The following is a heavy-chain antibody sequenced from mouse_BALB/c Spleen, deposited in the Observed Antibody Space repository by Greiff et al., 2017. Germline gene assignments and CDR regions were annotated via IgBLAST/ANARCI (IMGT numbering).Heavy chain of an antibody. V-gene: IGHV2-9*02. CDR2: IWAGGST. Sequence: VQGVESGPGLVAPSQSLSITCTVSGFSLTSYGVHWVRQPPGKGLEWLGVIWAGGSTNYNSALMSRLSISKDNSKSQVFLKMNSLQTDDTAMYYCARDLGDDGYSWFAYWGQGTLVTVSA. J-gene: IGHJ3*01. CDR3: ARDLGDDGYSWFAY. D-gene: IGHD2-3*01. CDR1: GFSLTSYG.